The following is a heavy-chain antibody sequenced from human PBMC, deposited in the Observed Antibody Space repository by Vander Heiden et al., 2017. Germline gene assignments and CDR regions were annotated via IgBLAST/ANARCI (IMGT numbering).Heavy chain of an antibody. V-gene: IGHV3-53*01. CDR2: IYSGGST. CDR3: ARDVDTAMAYFDY. D-gene: IGHD5-18*01. Sequence: EVQLVESGGGLIQPGGSLRLSCAASGFTVSSNYMSWGRQGPGKGLEWVSVIYSGGSTYYADSVKGRFTISRDNSKNTLYLQMNSLRAEDTAVYYCARDVDTAMAYFDYWGQGTLVTVSS. CDR1: GFTVSSNY. J-gene: IGHJ4*02.